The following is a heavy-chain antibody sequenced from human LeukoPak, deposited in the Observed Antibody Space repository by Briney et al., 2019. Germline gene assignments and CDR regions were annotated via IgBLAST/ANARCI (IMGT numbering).Heavy chain of an antibody. CDR1: GGSVSSGSYY. D-gene: IGHD3-3*01. CDR2: IYDSRST. V-gene: IGHV4-61*01. J-gene: IGHJ3*02. CDR3: ARVASGYDVFDI. Sequence: RASQTLSLTCTVSGGSVSSGSYYWSWIRQPPGKGLGRTGYIYDSRSTNYNPSLKSRVTISVDTSKNQFSLKLSSVTAADTAVFYCARVASGYDVFDIWGQGTMVTVSS.